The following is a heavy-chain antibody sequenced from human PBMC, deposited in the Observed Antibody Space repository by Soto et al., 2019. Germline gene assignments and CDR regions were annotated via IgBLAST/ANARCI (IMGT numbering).Heavy chain of an antibody. CDR1: GYSISSSNW. CDR2: IYYSGTT. J-gene: IGHJ4*02. V-gene: IGHV4-28*01. Sequence: QVQLQESGPGLVKPSDTLSLTCAVSGYSISSSNWWGWIRQPPGKGLEWIGYIYYSGTTYYNPSLKGRDTMSVDMSKNQFSLKLTSVTAVDTAVYYCARREIQGPIDYWGQGTLVTVSS. D-gene: IGHD1-26*01. CDR3: ARREIQGPIDY.